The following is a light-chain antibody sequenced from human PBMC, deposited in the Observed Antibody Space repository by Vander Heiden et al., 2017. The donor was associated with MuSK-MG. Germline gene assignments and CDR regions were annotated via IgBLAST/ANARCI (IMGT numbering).Light chain of an antibody. Sequence: SSELTQDPAVSVALGQTVRITCQGHSLRSYSASWLQQKPGQAPVLVIYGKNNRPSGIPDRFSASSSGNTASLIITGAQAEDAADYYCNSRDSSGNHYVVFGGGTKLTVL. CDR1: SLRSYS. V-gene: IGLV3-19*01. J-gene: IGLJ2*01. CDR2: GKN. CDR3: NSRDSSGNHYVV.